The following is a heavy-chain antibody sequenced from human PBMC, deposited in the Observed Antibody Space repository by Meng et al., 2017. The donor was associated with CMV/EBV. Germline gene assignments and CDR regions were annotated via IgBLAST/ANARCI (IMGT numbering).Heavy chain of an antibody. CDR2: INANSGGT. Sequence: ASVKVSCKASGYTFTGYYMHWVRQAPGQGLEWMGWINANSGGTNYAVKFQGRVTMTRDTSITTAYMELSRLRSDDTAVYYCARVTDFWSTPWGFDPWGPGTLVTVSS. V-gene: IGHV1-2*02. D-gene: IGHD3-3*01. J-gene: IGHJ5*01. CDR3: ARVTDFWSTPWGFDP. CDR1: GYTFTGYY.